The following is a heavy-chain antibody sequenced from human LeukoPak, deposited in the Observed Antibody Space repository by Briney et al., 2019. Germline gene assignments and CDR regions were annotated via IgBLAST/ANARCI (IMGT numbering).Heavy chain of an antibody. CDR3: ARDFGDSYGYDWFDP. V-gene: IGHV3-48*04. J-gene: IGHJ5*02. CDR2: ISSSGGTI. Sequence: GGSLRLSCAASGFTFSVSSMNWVRQAPGKGLEWVSYISSSGGTIYYADSVKGRFTISRDNAKNSLYLQMNSLRAEDTAVYYCARDFGDSYGYDWFDPWGQGTLVTVSS. CDR1: GFTFSVSS. D-gene: IGHD5-18*01.